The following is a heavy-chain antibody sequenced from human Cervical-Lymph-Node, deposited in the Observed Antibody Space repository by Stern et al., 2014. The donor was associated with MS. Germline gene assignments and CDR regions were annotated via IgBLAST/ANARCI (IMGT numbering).Heavy chain of an antibody. CDR3: ARWSVACDY. CDR1: GYNFINYW. V-gene: IGHV5-51*03. D-gene: IGHD2-21*01. CDR2: IYSGDSDI. J-gene: IGHJ4*02. Sequence: EVQLVESGAELKKPGESLKISCKTSGYNFINYWIAWVRQVSGKGLEWIGIIYSGDSDIRYSPSFQGHVIISVDKSITTAYLQWKSLKASDTAVYYCARWSVACDYWGQGALITVSS.